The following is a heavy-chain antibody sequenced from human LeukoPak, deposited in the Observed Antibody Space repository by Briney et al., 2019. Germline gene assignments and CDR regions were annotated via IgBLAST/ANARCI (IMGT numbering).Heavy chain of an antibody. J-gene: IGHJ4*02. D-gene: IGHD3-22*01. CDR2: MNPNSGNT. Sequence: GASVKVSCKASGYTFTSYDINWVRQATGQGLEWMGWMNPNSGNTGYAQKLQGRVTMTRNTSISTAYMELSSLRSEDTAVYYCARIYDSSGYYFTYWGQGTLVTVSS. CDR1: GYTFTSYD. CDR3: ARIYDSSGYYFTY. V-gene: IGHV1-8*01.